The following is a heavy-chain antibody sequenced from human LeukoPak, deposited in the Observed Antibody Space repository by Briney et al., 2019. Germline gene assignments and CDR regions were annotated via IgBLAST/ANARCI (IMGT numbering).Heavy chain of an antibody. CDR2: INPNSGAT. J-gene: IGHJ6*03. CDR3: ARGIYSTDLYFYMDV. V-gene: IGHV1-2*06. CDR1: GYTFTAYY. D-gene: IGHD2/OR15-2a*01. Sequence: ASVKVSCKASGYTFTAYYMHWVRQAPGQGLEWMGRINPNSGATNYAQKFQGRVTMTRDTSISTAYMEFNGLRSDDTAVYYCARGIYSTDLYFYMDVWGKGTTVTVYS.